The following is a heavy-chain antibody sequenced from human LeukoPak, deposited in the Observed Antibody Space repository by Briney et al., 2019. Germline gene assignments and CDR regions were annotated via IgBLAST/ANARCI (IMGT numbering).Heavy chain of an antibody. D-gene: IGHD6-19*01. Sequence: GGSLRLSCAASGFTFSSYAMHWVRQAPGKGLEWVAVISYDGSNKYYADSVKGRFTISRDNSKNTLYLQMNSLGAEDTAVYYCARQREWLVRAFDIWGQGTMVTVSS. CDR3: ARQREWLVRAFDI. J-gene: IGHJ3*02. V-gene: IGHV3-30-3*01. CDR1: GFTFSSYA. CDR2: ISYDGSNK.